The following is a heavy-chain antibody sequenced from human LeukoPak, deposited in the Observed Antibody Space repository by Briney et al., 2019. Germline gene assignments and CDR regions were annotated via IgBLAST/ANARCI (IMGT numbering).Heavy chain of an antibody. Sequence: GGSLRLSCAASGFIFSNAWMSWVRQAPGKGLEWVSYISSSSSTIYYADSVKGRFTISRDNAKNSLYLQMNSLRAEDTAVYYCARKRIAIDYWGQGTLVTVSS. V-gene: IGHV3-48*04. J-gene: IGHJ4*02. D-gene: IGHD6-13*01. CDR1: GFIFSNAW. CDR2: ISSSSSTI. CDR3: ARKRIAIDY.